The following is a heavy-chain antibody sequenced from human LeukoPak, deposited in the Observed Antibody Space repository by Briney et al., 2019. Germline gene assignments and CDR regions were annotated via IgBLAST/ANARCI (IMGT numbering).Heavy chain of an antibody. J-gene: IGHJ5*02. V-gene: IGHV3-74*01. D-gene: IGHD2-15*01. CDR1: GFTFSRYW. CDR3: ATAGGDGSRMGFDP. CDR2: ISADGRVT. Sequence: GGSLTLSCADSGFTFSRYWMHWVRQTPGKGRVWVSCISADGRVTRYADSVKGRFTISRDNTKSTMYLQMHSLRAEDTAVYYCATAGGDGSRMGFDPWGEGTLVTVSS.